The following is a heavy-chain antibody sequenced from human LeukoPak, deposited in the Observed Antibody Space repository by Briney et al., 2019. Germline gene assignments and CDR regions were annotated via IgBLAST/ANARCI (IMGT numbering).Heavy chain of an antibody. D-gene: IGHD3-10*01. CDR1: GGSISSSSYY. CDR2: IYYSGST. V-gene: IGHV4-39*01. J-gene: IGHJ4*02. Sequence: KCSETLSLTCTVSGGSISSSSYYWGWIRQPPGKGLEWIGTIYYSGSTYYNPSLKSRVTMSVDTSKNQFSLKLSSVTAADTAVYYCARYTYYYGSGSVGFDYWGQGTLVTVSS. CDR3: ARYTYYYGSGSVGFDY.